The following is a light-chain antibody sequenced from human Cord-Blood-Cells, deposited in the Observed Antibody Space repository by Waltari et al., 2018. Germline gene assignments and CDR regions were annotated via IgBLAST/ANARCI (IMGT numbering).Light chain of an antibody. CDR2: EVS. CDR3: CSYAGSSTVV. CDR1: SSDVGGYNL. V-gene: IGLV2-23*02. Sequence: QSALTQPASVSGSPGQSITLSSTGTSSDVGGYNLVSWYQQHPGKAPKLMIYEVSKRPSGVSNRFSGSKSGNTASLTISGRQAEDEADYYCCSYAGSSTVVFGGGTKLTVL. J-gene: IGLJ2*01.